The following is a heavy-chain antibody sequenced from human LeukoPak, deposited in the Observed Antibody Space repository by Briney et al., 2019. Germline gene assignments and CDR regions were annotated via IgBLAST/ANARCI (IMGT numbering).Heavy chain of an antibody. Sequence: GASVKVSCKASGGTFSSYTISWVRQAPGQGLEWMGRIIPILGIANYAQKFQRRVTITADKSTSTAYMELSSLRSEDTAVYYCARDWYDFWSGQKEYGMDVWGQGTTVTVSS. CDR3: ARDWYDFWSGQKEYGMDV. D-gene: IGHD3-3*01. V-gene: IGHV1-69*04. CDR1: GGTFSSYT. J-gene: IGHJ6*02. CDR2: IIPILGIA.